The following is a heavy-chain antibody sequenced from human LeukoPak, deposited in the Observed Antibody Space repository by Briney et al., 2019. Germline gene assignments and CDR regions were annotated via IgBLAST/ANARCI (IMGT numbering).Heavy chain of an antibody. Sequence: PGGSLSLSFAASGFNFYSYVMHWVRQAPGKGLEWVAIISYDGSNKFYADSVKGRFTISRDNSKNTLYLQMNSLRPEDTAVYYCARGPFGELYSIDYWGQGTLVTVSS. CDR3: ARGPFGELYSIDY. D-gene: IGHD3-10*01. CDR1: GFNFYSYV. CDR2: ISYDGSNK. J-gene: IGHJ4*02. V-gene: IGHV3-30-3*01.